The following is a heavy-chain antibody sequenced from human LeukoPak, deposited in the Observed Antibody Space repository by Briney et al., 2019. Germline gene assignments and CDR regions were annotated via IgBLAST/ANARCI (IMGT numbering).Heavy chain of an antibody. J-gene: IGHJ3*02. Sequence: PGRSLRLSCAASGFTFSSYGMHWVRQAPGKGLEWVSVISYDGSNKWYADSVKGRFTISRDNSKNTLYLQMNSLRAEDTAVYYCAKDRMSTVVTPYDAFDIWGQGTMVTVSS. CDR3: AKDRMSTVVTPYDAFDI. CDR2: ISYDGSNK. CDR1: GFTFSSYG. V-gene: IGHV3-30*18. D-gene: IGHD4-23*01.